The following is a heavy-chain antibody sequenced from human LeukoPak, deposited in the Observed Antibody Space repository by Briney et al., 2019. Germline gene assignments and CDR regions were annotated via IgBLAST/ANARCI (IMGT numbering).Heavy chain of an antibody. V-gene: IGHV1-18*01. CDR2: ISAYNGNT. Sequence: VASVKVSCKASGYTFTSYGISWVRQAPGQGLEWMGWISAYNGNTNYAQKLQGRVTMTTDTSTSTAYMELRSLRSDDTAVYYCAREEGDYYDSSGLPDWGQGTLVTVSS. D-gene: IGHD3-22*01. CDR1: GYTFTSYG. J-gene: IGHJ4*02. CDR3: AREEGDYYDSSGLPD.